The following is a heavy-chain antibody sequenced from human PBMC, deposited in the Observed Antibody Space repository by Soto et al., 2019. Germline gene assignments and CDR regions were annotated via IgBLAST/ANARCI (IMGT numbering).Heavy chain of an antibody. CDR2: ISAKIGSI. CDR3: GRTVGSNPRPADY. CDR1: RGTFSSYT. D-gene: IGHD3-10*01. J-gene: IGHJ4*02. V-gene: IGHV1-18*04. Sequence: ASVKVSCKAPRGTFSSYTINWVRQAPGQGLEWMGRISAKIGSINFVRKFQGRLTLTTDTSTRTAYMGLRSLRSDDTAVYYCGRTVGSNPRPADYWGQGTLVTVSS.